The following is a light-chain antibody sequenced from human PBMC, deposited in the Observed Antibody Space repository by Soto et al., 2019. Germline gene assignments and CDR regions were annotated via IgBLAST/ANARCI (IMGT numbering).Light chain of an antibody. V-gene: IGKV3-20*01. J-gene: IGKJ1*01. Sequence: MVLTQSQCTLSLSPGERATISCRASQTLSSSHLAGYQQKPTQSPRLLIYDMSTRATGIPDRFSGSGSVTDFTLTIRRLEPEDFAVYYCQQYGNSPWTFGQGTKVDNK. CDR1: QTLSSSH. CDR3: QQYGNSPWT. CDR2: DMS.